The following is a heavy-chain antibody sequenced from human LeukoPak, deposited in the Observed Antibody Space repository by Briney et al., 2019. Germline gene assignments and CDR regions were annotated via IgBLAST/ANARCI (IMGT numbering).Heavy chain of an antibody. D-gene: IGHD4-17*01. CDR1: GGSVSSGSYS. Sequence: SETLSLTCTVSGGSVSSGSYSWSWIRQPPGKGLEWLGYIYYSGSTNYNPSLKSRVTISEDTSKNQFSLKLSSVTAADTAVYYCARLPVKSNYYNYFGMDVWGQGTTVTVSS. J-gene: IGHJ6*02. CDR2: IYYSGST. CDR3: ARLPVKSNYYNYFGMDV. V-gene: IGHV4-61*01.